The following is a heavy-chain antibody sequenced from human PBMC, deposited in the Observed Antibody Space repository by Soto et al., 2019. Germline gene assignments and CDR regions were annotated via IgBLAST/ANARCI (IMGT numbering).Heavy chain of an antibody. V-gene: IGHV3-74*03. CDR2: INTDGSRT. D-gene: IGHD1-26*01. Sequence: GGSLRLSCVASKFTFSSYGFNWVRQTPGKGLKWVSRINTDGSRTTYADSVKGRFTISRDNAKNTVFLDMNSLRAEDTAVYYCARVASGSYDWFDPWGQGTLVTVSS. CDR3: ARVASGSYDWFDP. CDR1: KFTFSSYG. J-gene: IGHJ5*02.